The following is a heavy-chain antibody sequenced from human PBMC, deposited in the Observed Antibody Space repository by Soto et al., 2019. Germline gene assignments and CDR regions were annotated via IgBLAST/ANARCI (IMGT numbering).Heavy chain of an antibody. D-gene: IGHD3-22*01. V-gene: IGHV3-23*01. CDR1: GFSFSSYA. CDR2: ISNTGGST. J-gene: IGHJ3*02. CDR3: AKSIVHYYDSSGPDDAFDI. Sequence: EVQLLESGGGLVQPGGSLRLSCAASGFSFSSYAMSWVRQAPGKGLEWVSTISNTGGSTFYVDSVKGRFTVSRDNSRSTLFLQMDTLRAEDTAVYYCAKSIVHYYDSSGPDDAFDIWGQGTMVTVSS.